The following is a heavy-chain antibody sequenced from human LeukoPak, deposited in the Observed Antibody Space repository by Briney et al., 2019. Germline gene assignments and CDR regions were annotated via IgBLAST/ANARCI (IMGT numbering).Heavy chain of an antibody. CDR2: ISSSSSTI. CDR3: AKDIVVVPAATALMLGGMDV. J-gene: IGHJ6*02. D-gene: IGHD2-2*01. Sequence: GGSLRLSCAASGFTFSSYSMNWVRQAPGKGLEWVSYISSSSSTIYYADSVKGRFTISRDNAKNSLYLQMNSLRAEDTALYYCAKDIVVVPAATALMLGGMDVWGQGTTVTVSS. V-gene: IGHV3-48*04. CDR1: GFTFSSYS.